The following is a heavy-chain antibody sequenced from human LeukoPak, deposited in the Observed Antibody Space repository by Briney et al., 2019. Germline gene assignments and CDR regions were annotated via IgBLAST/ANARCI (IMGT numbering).Heavy chain of an antibody. V-gene: IGHV3-23*01. Sequence: GGSLRLSCAASGFTFSSYAMSWVRQAPGKGLEWVSAISGSGGSTYYADSVKGRFTISRDNSKNTLYLQMNSLRTEDTAVYYCAKVWGYCSSTSCAADYWGQGTLVTVSS. CDR2: ISGSGGST. CDR1: GFTFSSYA. J-gene: IGHJ4*02. CDR3: AKVWGYCSSTSCAADY. D-gene: IGHD2-2*01.